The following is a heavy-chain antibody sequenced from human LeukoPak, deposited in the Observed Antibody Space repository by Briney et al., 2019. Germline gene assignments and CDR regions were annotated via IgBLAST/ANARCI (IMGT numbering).Heavy chain of an antibody. D-gene: IGHD4-17*01. V-gene: IGHV4-59*01. Sequence: SETLSLTCTVSGGSISSYYWSWIRQPPGKGLEWIGYIYYSGSTNYNPSLKSRVTISVDTSKNQFSLKLGSVTAADTAVYYCARDTTHYYYYMDVWGKGTTVTVSS. CDR3: ARDTTHYYYYMDV. CDR1: GGSISSYY. J-gene: IGHJ6*03. CDR2: IYYSGST.